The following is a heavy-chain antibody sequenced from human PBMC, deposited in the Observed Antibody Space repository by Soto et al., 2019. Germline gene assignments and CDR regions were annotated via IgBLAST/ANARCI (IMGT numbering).Heavy chain of an antibody. D-gene: IGHD3-22*01. J-gene: IGHJ6*02. CDR2: IYFTGST. V-gene: IGHV4-59*08. CDR3: ARHNYDGSGYYYYYYGMDV. Sequence: PSETLSLTCTVSGDSMSSHYWNWVRQTPGKGLEWIGCIYFTGSTIYNPSLESRVTLSVDTSKNQFSLRLNSVTAADTAVYYCARHNYDGSGYYYYYYGMDVWGQGTTVTVSS. CDR1: GDSMSSHY.